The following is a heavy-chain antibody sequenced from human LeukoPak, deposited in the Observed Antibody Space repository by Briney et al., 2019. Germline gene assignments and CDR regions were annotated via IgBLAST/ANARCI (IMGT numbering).Heavy chain of an antibody. D-gene: IGHD7-27*01. CDR3: ARGLTGDRYPGGYFDL. CDR2: INPSGGST. CDR1: GYTFTSYY. V-gene: IGHV1-46*01. Sequence: ASVKVSCKASGYTFTSYYMHWVRQAPGQGLEWMGIINPSGGSTSYAQKFQGRVTMTRDTSTSTVYMELSSLRSEDTAVYYCARGLTGDRYPGGYFDLWGRGTLVTVSS. J-gene: IGHJ2*01.